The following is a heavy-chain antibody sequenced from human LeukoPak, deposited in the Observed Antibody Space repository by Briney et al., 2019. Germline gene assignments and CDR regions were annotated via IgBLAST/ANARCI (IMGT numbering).Heavy chain of an antibody. Sequence: GGSLRLSCAASGFTFSTYWMHWVRQAPGKGLVWVSHIKSDGSSTSYADSVKGRFTISRDNAKNTLYLQMNSLRAGDTAVYFCARDRGYTRDYWGQGTLVTVSS. CDR2: IKSDGSST. CDR3: ARDRGYTRDY. D-gene: IGHD5-12*01. V-gene: IGHV3-74*01. J-gene: IGHJ4*02. CDR1: GFTFSTYW.